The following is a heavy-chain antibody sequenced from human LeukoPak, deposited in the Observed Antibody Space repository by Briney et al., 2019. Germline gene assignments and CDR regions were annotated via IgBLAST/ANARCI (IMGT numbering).Heavy chain of an antibody. Sequence: GGSLRLSCAASGFTFSSYAMSWVRQAPGKGLEWVSAISGSGGSTYYADSVKGRFTISRDNSKNTLYLQMNSLRAEDTAVYYCAKDLPWNYYDSSGYPVFDYWGQGTLVTVPS. V-gene: IGHV3-23*01. CDR3: AKDLPWNYYDSSGYPVFDY. J-gene: IGHJ4*02. CDR2: ISGSGGST. D-gene: IGHD3-22*01. CDR1: GFTFSSYA.